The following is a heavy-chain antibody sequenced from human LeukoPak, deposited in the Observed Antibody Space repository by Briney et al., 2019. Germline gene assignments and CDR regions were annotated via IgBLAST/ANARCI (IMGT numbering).Heavy chain of an antibody. Sequence: ASVKVSCKASGYTFTSYAMHWVRQAPGQGLEWMGWINTNTGNPTYAQGFRGRLVFSLDTSVSTAYLQISGLKAEDTATYYCARGLTRPDSSGAIDYWGQGTLVTVSS. CDR2: INTNTGNP. D-gene: IGHD3-22*01. CDR1: GYTFTSYA. J-gene: IGHJ4*02. V-gene: IGHV7-4-1*02. CDR3: ARGLTRPDSSGAIDY.